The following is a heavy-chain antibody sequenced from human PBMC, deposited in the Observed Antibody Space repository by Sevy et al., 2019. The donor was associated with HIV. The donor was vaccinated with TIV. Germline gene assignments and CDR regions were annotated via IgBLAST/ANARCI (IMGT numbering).Heavy chain of an antibody. Sequence: GGSLRLSCAASGFTFSSYAMSWVRQAPGKGLEWVSAISGSGGSTYYADSVKGRFTISRDNSKNTLYLQMNSLRAEDTAVYYWAKDYGGLLLAFDIWGQGTMVTVSS. CDR2: ISGSGGST. J-gene: IGHJ3*02. D-gene: IGHD4-17*01. CDR3: AKDYGGLLLAFDI. V-gene: IGHV3-23*01. CDR1: GFTFSSYA.